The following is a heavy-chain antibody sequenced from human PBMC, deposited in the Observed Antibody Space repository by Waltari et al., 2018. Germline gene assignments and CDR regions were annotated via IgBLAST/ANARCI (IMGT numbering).Heavy chain of an antibody. J-gene: IGHJ4*02. D-gene: IGHD2-15*01. CDR3: AKVQGGTSARTFDY. V-gene: IGHV3-23*04. Sequence: EVQLVESGGGLVQPGGSLRLSCAASGFTFSNYALSWVRQAPGKGLEWVSAINSGGGNTYYANSVKGRFTISRDNSKNTLYLQMSSLRAEDTAVYRCAKVQGGTSARTFDYWSQGTLVTVSS. CDR2: INSGGGNT. CDR1: GFTFSNYA.